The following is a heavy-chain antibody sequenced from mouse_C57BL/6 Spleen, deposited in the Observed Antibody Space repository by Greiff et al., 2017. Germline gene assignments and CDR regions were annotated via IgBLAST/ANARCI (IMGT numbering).Heavy chain of an antibody. CDR3: ARVILRGVDAMDY. D-gene: IGHD2-4*01. Sequence: EVHLVESGGGLVKPGGSLKLSCAASGFTFSSSAMSWVRQTPEKRLAWVATISGGGSYTYSPVNVQGRFTISRDNAKNNLYLQMSHLKSEDTAMYYCARVILRGVDAMDYWGQGTAVTVSS. CDR1: GFTFSSSA. CDR2: ISGGGSYT. J-gene: IGHJ4*01. V-gene: IGHV5-4*01.